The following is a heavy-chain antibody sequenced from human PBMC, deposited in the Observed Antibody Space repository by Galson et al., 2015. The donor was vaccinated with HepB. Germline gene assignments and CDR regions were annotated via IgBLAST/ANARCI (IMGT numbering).Heavy chain of an antibody. D-gene: IGHD2-15*01. J-gene: IGHJ2*01. V-gene: IGHV4-31*03. CDR3: ARAPRVVAARVVWYFDL. Sequence: TLSLTCTVSGGSISSGGYYWSWIRQHPGKGLEWIGYIYYSGSTYYNPSLKSRVTISVDTSKNQFSLKLSSVTAADTAVYYCARAPRVVAARVVWYFDLWGRGTLVTVSS. CDR2: IYYSGST. CDR1: GGSISSGGYY.